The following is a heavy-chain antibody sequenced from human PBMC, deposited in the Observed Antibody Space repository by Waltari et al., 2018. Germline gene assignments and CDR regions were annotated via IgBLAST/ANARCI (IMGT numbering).Heavy chain of an antibody. D-gene: IGHD3-10*01. V-gene: IGHV3-23*01. CDR2: ISGSGGST. CDR3: AKHLSGAVRGETNWFDP. CDR1: GFTFSSYA. Sequence: EVQLLESGGGLVQPGGSLRLSCAASGFTFSSYAMSWVRQAPGKGLAWVSSISGSGGSTYYADAVKGRFTISRDNSKNTLYLQMNSLRAEDTAVYYCAKHLSGAVRGETNWFDPWGQGTLVTVSS. J-gene: IGHJ5*02.